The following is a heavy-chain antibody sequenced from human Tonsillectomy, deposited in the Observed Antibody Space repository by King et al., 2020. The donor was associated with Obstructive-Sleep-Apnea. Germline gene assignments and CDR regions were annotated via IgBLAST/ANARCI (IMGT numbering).Heavy chain of an antibody. D-gene: IGHD5-24*01. CDR3: ARAGRDGYNWDWFDP. CDR2: ISAYNGNT. J-gene: IGHJ5*02. V-gene: IGHV1-18*04. Sequence: QLVQSGAEVKKPGASVKVSCKASGYTFTRYGISWVRQAPGQGLEWMGWISAYNGNTKYAEKLQDRVTMTSDKSTGTAYMELRRLRSDDTAVYYCARAGRDGYNWDWFDPWGQGTLVTVSS. CDR1: GYTFTRYG.